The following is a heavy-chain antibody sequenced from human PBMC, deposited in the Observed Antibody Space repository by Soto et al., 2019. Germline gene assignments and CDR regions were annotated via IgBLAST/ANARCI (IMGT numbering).Heavy chain of an antibody. V-gene: IGHV3-23*01. Sequence: SGGSLRLSCAASGFTFSSYAMSWVRQAPGKGLEWVSAISGSGGSTYYADSVKGRFTISRDNSKNTLYLQMNSLRAEDTAVYYCAKDRNRGIAAAGTCFDYWGQGTLVTVSS. CDR2: ISGSGGST. CDR3: AKDRNRGIAAAGTCFDY. CDR1: GFTFSSYA. D-gene: IGHD6-13*01. J-gene: IGHJ4*02.